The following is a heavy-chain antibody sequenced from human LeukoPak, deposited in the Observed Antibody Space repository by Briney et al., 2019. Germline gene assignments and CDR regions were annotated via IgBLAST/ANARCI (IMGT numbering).Heavy chain of an antibody. CDR3: ARHDGH. J-gene: IGHJ4*02. D-gene: IGHD4-17*01. CDR2: IYYSEST. V-gene: IGHV4-59*08. Sequence: PSETLSLTCTVSGGSISGNYWSWIRQPPGKGLEWIGYIYYSESTNYNPSLNPSLKSRVTISVDTSKNQFALKLSSVTAADTAVYYCARHDGHWGQGILVTVSS. CDR1: GGSISGNY.